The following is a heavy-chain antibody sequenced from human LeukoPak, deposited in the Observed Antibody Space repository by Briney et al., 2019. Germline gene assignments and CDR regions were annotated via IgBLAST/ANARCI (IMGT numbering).Heavy chain of an antibody. Sequence: SETLSLTXAVYGGSFSGYYWSWIRQPPGKGLEWIGEINHSGSTNYNPSLKSRVTISVDTSKNQFSLKLSSVTAADTAVYYCARGSNWAVDYWGQGTLVTVSS. CDR2: INHSGST. V-gene: IGHV4-34*01. CDR1: GGSFSGYY. J-gene: IGHJ4*02. D-gene: IGHD7-27*01. CDR3: ARGSNWAVDY.